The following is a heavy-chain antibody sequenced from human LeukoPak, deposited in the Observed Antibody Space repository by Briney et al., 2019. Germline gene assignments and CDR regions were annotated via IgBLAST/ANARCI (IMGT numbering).Heavy chain of an antibody. D-gene: IGHD3-9*01. V-gene: IGHV3-30*18. CDR2: ISSDGVEK. CDR3: AQKTPYEILTGYSPVEYYFYYMDV. CDR1: EFTFSHYG. Sequence: RWSLRLSCEAPEFTFSHYGIHWVRQTPGKGLEWVAAISSDGVEKHYADSVKGRFTISRDNSKSTLYLQMNSLRAEDTALYFCAQKTPYEILTGYSPVEYYFYYMDVWGKGTTVTVSS. J-gene: IGHJ6*03.